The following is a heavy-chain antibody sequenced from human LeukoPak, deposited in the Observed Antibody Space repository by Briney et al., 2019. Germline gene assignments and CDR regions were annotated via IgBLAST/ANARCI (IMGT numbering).Heavy chain of an antibody. CDR1: GGSISSGGYY. CDR2: IYYSGST. J-gene: IGHJ6*02. V-gene: IGHV4-31*03. D-gene: IGHD3-22*01. Sequence: KASQTLSLTCTVPGGSISSGGYYWSWIRQHPGKGLEWIGYIYYSGSTYYNPSLKSRVTISVDTSKNQFSLKLSSVTAADTAVYYCARDRYYDSSGPDVYYYYGMDVWGQGTTVTVSS. CDR3: ARDRYYDSSGPDVYYYYGMDV.